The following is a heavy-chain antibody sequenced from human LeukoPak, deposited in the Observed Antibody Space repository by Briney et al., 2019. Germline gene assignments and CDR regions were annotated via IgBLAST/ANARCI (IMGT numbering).Heavy chain of an antibody. D-gene: IGHD2-15*01. CDR3: ARDASLVAATLNDAFDI. CDR2: IYYSEST. J-gene: IGHJ3*02. V-gene: IGHV4-31*03. Sequence: PSETLSLTCTVSGGSISSGGYYWSWIRQHPGKGLEWTGFIYYSESTYYNPSLKSRVTISVDTSKNQFSLKLSSVTAADTAVYYCARDASLVAATLNDAFDIRGQGTMVTVSS. CDR1: GGSISSGGYY.